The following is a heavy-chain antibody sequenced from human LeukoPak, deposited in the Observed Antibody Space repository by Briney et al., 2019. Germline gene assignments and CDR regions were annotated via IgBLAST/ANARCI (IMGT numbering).Heavy chain of an antibody. J-gene: IGHJ4*02. D-gene: IGHD3-16*01. Sequence: RMSLRLSSAASGFTFNVYGIHWVRPAPGKGLEWVAVIWNDGSNKYYADSVKGRFTISRDNSKDTLYLKITSLRVEDTAVYYCARAVGPFDYWGQGTLVTVSS. CDR3: ARAVGPFDY. CDR1: GFTFNVYG. V-gene: IGHV3-33*01. CDR2: IWNDGSNK.